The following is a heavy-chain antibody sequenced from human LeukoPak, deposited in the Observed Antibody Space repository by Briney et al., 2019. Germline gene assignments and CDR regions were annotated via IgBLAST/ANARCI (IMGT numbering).Heavy chain of an antibody. D-gene: IGHD6-13*01. CDR1: GFVFSSYG. V-gene: IGHV3-30*18. J-gene: IGHJ4*02. CDR3: AKDRGYSSSWYEGYYFDY. CDR2: ISYDGSNK. Sequence: PGGSLRLSCAASGFVFSSYGMHWVRQAPGKGLEWVAVISYDGSNKYYADSVKGRFTISRDNSKNTLYLQMNSLRAEDTAVYYCAKDRGYSSSWYEGYYFDYWGQGTLVTVSS.